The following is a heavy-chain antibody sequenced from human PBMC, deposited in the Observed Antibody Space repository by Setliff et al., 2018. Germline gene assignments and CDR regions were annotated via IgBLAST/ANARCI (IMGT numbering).Heavy chain of an antibody. J-gene: IGHJ6*03. CDR1: GGSISSGGYY. Sequence: PSETLSLTCGVSGGSISSGGYYWSWIRQHPGKGLEWIGYIYYSGSTSYYNPSLKSRLTIAVDTSKNEFSLKVTSVTDADTAIYYCARVTGFFYVDAWGKGTTVTVSS. CDR2: IYYSGSTS. D-gene: IGHD3-3*01. CDR3: ARVTGFFYVDA. V-gene: IGHV4-31*11.